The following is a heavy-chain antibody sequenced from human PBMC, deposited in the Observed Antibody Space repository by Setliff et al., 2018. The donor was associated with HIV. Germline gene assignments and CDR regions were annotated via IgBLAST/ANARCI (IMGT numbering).Heavy chain of an antibody. CDR3: ARSRYQLLYDMDV. Sequence: GASVKVSCKASGYTFTSYYIHWVRQAPGQGLEWMGWMNPNSGNAEYAQRFQGRVTLTRNTSISTAYMELSSLTSEDTAVYFCARSRYQLLYDMDVWGKGTTVTVSS. D-gene: IGHD2-2*02. CDR1: GYTFTSYY. CDR2: MNPNSGNA. J-gene: IGHJ6*03. V-gene: IGHV1-8*03.